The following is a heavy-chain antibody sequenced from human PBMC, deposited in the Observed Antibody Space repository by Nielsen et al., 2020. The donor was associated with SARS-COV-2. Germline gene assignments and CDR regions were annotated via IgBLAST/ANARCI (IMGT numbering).Heavy chain of an antibody. D-gene: IGHD5-18*01. J-gene: IGHJ4*02. Sequence: WIRQPPGKGLEWVSYISSSGSTIYYADSVKGRFTISRDNAKNSLYLQMNSLRAEDTAVYYCAAESVDTAMVDYWGQGTLVTVSS. CDR3: AAESVDTAMVDY. V-gene: IGHV3-11*01. CDR2: ISSSGSTI.